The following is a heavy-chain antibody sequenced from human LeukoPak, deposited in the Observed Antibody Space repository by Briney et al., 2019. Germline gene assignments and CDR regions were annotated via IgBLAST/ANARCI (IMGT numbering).Heavy chain of an antibody. V-gene: IGHV3-21*01. CDR3: AKTEGGWFSSHS. CDR2: ITSGTYV. CDR1: GFTISNYN. J-gene: IGHJ4*02. D-gene: IGHD2-15*01. Sequence: GGSLRLSCAASGFTISNYNMNWVRQAPGKGLEWVASITSGTYVHYADSVKGRFTISRDDAKNSLYLQMNSLRAEDAAVYYCAKTEGGWFSSHSWGQGSLVTVSS.